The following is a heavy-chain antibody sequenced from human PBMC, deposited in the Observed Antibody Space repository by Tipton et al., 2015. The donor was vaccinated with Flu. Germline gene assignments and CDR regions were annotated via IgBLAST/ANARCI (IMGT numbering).Heavy chain of an antibody. CDR3: ARTRSGNYLDDAFDI. J-gene: IGHJ3*02. CDR2: LYTSGST. D-gene: IGHD1-26*01. Sequence: TLSLTCTVSGGSISSGSYYWSWIRQPAGRGLEWIGQLYTSGSTNYSPSLQSRVTMSVDTAKNQFSLKLSSVTAADTAVYYCARTRSGNYLDDAFDIWGQGTLVTVSS. CDR1: GGSISSGSYY. V-gene: IGHV4-61*09.